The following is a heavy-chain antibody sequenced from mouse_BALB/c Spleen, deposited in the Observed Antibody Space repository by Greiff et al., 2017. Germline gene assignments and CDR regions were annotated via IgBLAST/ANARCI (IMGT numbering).Heavy chain of an antibody. D-gene: IGHD1-1*01. V-gene: IGHV1S135*01. J-gene: IGHJ2*01. CDR3: ARVHYGSSSLYYFDY. CDR1: GYAFTSYN. Sequence: EVQLQESGPELVKPGASVKVSCKASGYAFTSYNMYWVKQSHGKSLEWIGYIDPYNGGTSYNQKFKGKATLTVDKSSSTAYMHLNSLTSEDSAVYYCARVHYGSSSLYYFDYWGQGTTLTVSS. CDR2: IDPYNGGT.